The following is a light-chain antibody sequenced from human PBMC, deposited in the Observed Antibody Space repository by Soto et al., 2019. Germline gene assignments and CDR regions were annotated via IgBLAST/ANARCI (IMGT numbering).Light chain of an antibody. V-gene: IGKV1-33*01. CDR3: QQYYNVPIT. CDR1: QDIGNY. J-gene: IGKJ5*01. CDR2: DAS. Sequence: DIQMAQSPSSLSASVGDRVTITCPASQDIGNYLNWYQQRPGKAPKLLILDASSLDTGVPSRFSGSGSGTDFTFTISSLQSEDIATYYCQQYYNVPITFGQGTRLEI.